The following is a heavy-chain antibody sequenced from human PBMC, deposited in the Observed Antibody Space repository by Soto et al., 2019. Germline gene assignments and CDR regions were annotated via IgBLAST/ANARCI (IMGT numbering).Heavy chain of an antibody. J-gene: IGHJ4*02. CDR3: ARGLGLYYFDY. V-gene: IGHV1-3*01. CDR1: GYTFTSYA. Sequence: GASVKVSCKASGYTFTSYAMHWVRQAPGQRLEWMGWINAGNGNTKYSQKFKGRVTITRDTSASTAYMELSSLRSEDTAVYYCARGLGLYYFDYWGLGTLVTVSS. CDR2: INAGNGNT. D-gene: IGHD1-26*01.